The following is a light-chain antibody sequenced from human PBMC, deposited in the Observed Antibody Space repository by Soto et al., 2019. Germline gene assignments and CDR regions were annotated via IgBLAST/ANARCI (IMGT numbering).Light chain of an antibody. CDR2: QDS. Sequence: SYELTQPPSVSVSPGQTASITCSGDKLGDKYACWYQQTPGQSPVLVIYQDSKRPSGLPERFSGSNSGNTATLTISGTQAMDEADYYCQAWDSSTRVVFGGGTKVTVL. CDR1: KLGDKY. CDR3: QAWDSSTRVV. J-gene: IGLJ2*01. V-gene: IGLV3-1*01.